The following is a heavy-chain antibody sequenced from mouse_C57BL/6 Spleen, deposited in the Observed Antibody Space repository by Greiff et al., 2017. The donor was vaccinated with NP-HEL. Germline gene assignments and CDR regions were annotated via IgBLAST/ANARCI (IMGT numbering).Heavy chain of an antibody. CDR3: ARLFITTVPAMDY. V-gene: IGHV5-6*01. CDR2: ISSGGSYT. Sequence: EVNLVESGGDLVKPGGSLKLSCAASGFTFSSYGMSWVRQTPDKRLEWVATISSGGSYTYYPDSVKGRFTISRDNAKNTLYLQMSSLKSEDTAMYYCARLFITTVPAMDYWGQGTSVTVSS. CDR1: GFTFSSYG. D-gene: IGHD1-1*01. J-gene: IGHJ4*01.